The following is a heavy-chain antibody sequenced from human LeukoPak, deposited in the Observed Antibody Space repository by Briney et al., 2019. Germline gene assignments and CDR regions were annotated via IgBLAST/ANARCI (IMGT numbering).Heavy chain of an antibody. Sequence: GRSLRLSCAASGFTFSSYGMHWVRQAPGKGLEWVAVISYDGSNKYHADSVKGRFTISRDNSKNTLYLQMNSLRAEDTAVYYCARPYYYGSGSYFLFDYWGQGTLVTVSS. CDR3: ARPYYYGSGSYFLFDY. D-gene: IGHD3-10*01. CDR1: GFTFSSYG. V-gene: IGHV3-30*03. CDR2: ISYDGSNK. J-gene: IGHJ4*02.